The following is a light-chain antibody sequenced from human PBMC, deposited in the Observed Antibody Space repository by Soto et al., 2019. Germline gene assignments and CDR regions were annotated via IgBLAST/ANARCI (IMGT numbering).Light chain of an antibody. CDR1: SSDIGAYYY. CDR3: SSYTSSNTLL. Sequence: QSVLTQPASVSGSPGQTITISCTGTSSDIGAYYYVSWYLQYPGEAPKLMIYEVSNRPSGVSTRFSGSKSGNTASLTISGLQAEDEADYYCSSYTSSNTLLFGGGTKLTVL. CDR2: EVS. J-gene: IGLJ2*01. V-gene: IGLV2-14*01.